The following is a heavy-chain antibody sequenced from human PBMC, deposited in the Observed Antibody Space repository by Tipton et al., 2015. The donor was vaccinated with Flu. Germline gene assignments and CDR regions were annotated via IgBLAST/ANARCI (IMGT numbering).Heavy chain of an antibody. CDR3: ARIYYYGSGDYYLDS. CDR1: GGSIGSGSYY. J-gene: IGHJ4*02. D-gene: IGHD3-10*01. Sequence: TLSLTCTVSGGSIGSGSYYWSWIRQPAGKGLEWIGRIYTTGSTNYNPSLKSRVTISADTSKNKFSLELRSVTAADTAVYYCARIYYYGSGDYYLDSWGQGTLVTVSS. V-gene: IGHV4-61*02. CDR2: IYTTGST.